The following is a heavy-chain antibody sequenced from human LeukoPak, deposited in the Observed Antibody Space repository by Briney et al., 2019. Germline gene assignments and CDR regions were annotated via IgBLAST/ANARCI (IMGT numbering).Heavy chain of an antibody. D-gene: IGHD2-8*02. J-gene: IGHJ4*02. Sequence: SETLSLTCTVSGGSIISYYWNWIRQTPGKGLEWIGYIFYSGSSNNNPSLKSRVNISVDTSKNQLYLKLSSVTAADTAVYYCARGGVWNLAPLWGQGALVTVSS. V-gene: IGHV4-59*01. CDR2: IFYSGSS. CDR3: ARGGVWNLAPL. CDR1: GGSIISYY.